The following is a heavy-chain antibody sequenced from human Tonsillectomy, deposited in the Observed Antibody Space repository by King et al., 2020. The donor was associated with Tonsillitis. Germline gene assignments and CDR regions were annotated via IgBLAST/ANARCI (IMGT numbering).Heavy chain of an antibody. CDR2: IYWNDDK. J-gene: IGHJ4*02. Sequence: VTLQESGPTLVKPTQTLTLTCTFSGFSLSTSGVGVGWIRQPPGKALEWLALIYWNDDKRYGPSLKSRLTITKDTSKNQVVLTMTNMDPVDTATYYCAHSQHVDTAMVAPRLSMWGYYFDYWGQGTLVTVSS. CDR1: GFSLSTSGVG. CDR3: AHSQHVDTAMVAPRLSMWGYYFDY. D-gene: IGHD5-18*01. V-gene: IGHV2-5*09.